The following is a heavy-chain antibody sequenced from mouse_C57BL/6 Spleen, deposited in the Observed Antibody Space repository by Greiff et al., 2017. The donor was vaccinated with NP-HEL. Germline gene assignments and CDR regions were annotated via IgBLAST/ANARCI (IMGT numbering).Heavy chain of an antibody. CDR3: AKKAYYYGSSPYWYFDV. J-gene: IGHJ1*03. V-gene: IGHV1-63*01. D-gene: IGHD1-1*01. CDR2: IYPGGGYT. Sequence: VQLQQSGAELVRPGTSVKMSCKASGYTFTNYWIGWAKQRPGHGLEWIGDIYPGGGYTNYNEKFKGKATLTADKSSSTAYMQFSSLTSEDSAIDYCAKKAYYYGSSPYWYFDVWGTGTTVTVSS. CDR1: GYTFTNYW.